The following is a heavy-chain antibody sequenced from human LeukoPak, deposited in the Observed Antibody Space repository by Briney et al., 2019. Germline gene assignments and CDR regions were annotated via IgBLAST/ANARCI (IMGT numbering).Heavy chain of an antibody. Sequence: QTLSLTCAISGDSVSSNSVTWDWIRQSPSRGLEWLGRTYYRSTWYNDYAVSVRGRITVNPDTSKNQFSLHLNSVTPEDTAVYYCARRLTQYDCFDPWGQGILVTVSS. CDR2: TYYRSTWYN. D-gene: IGHD2-2*01. CDR1: GDSVSSNSVT. J-gene: IGHJ5*02. CDR3: ARRLTQYDCFDP. V-gene: IGHV6-1*01.